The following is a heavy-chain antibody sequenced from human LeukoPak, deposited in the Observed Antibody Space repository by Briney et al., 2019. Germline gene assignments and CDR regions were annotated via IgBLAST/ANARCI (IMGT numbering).Heavy chain of an antibody. CDR1: GGPISSSSYY. J-gene: IGHJ4*02. Sequence: SETLSLTCTVSGGPISSSSYYWGWIRQPPGKGLEWIGSIYYSGSTYYNPSLKSRVTISVDTSKNQFSLKLSSVTAADTAVYYCATDRASSSWFDYWGQGTLVTVSS. D-gene: IGHD6-13*01. CDR2: IYYSGST. CDR3: ATDRASSSWFDY. V-gene: IGHV4-39*01.